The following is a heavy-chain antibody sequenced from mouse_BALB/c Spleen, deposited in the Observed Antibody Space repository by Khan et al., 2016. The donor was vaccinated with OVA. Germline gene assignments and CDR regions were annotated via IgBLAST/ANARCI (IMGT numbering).Heavy chain of an antibody. CDR3: SRPPYFYYGMDY. J-gene: IGHJ4*01. Sequence: QIQLVQSGPELKKPGETVTISCKASGYSFTNYGVNWVKQAPGKGLKWMGWINTYTGEPFYADDFKGRFAFSFETSASTAYLQINNLRNDDAVTLYYSRPPYFYYGMDYWGQGTSVTVSS. V-gene: IGHV9-3-1*01. CDR1: GYSFTNYG. CDR2: INTYTGEP. D-gene: IGHD2-10*01.